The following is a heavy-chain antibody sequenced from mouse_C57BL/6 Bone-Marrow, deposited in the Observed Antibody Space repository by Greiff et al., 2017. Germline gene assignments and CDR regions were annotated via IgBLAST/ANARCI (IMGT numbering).Heavy chain of an antibody. Sequence: VQRVESGPGLVQPSQSLSITCTVSGFSLTSYGVHWVRQSPGKGLEWLGVIWSGGSTDYNAAFISRLSISKDNSKSQVFFKMNSLQADDTAIYYCARKDDYDGDWYFDVWGTGTTVTVSS. J-gene: IGHJ1*03. CDR3: ARKDDYDGDWYFDV. CDR1: GFSLTSYG. CDR2: IWSGGST. D-gene: IGHD2-4*01. V-gene: IGHV2-2*01.